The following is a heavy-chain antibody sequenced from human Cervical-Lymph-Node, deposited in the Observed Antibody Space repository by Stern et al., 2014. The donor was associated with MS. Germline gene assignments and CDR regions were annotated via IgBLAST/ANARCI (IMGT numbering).Heavy chain of an antibody. CDR1: GFKVSDHY. CDR2: IGSTSSYR. Sequence: VHLVESGGRLVRPGGSLILSCVAAGFKVSDHYLSWIRQAPGKGMEGNSCIGSTSSYRSYTDSVKGRFTISRDNVKNSLFLQMDSLRIEDTAVFYCARHGMNGTIAIYNGMDVWGQGTTVTVSS. V-gene: IGHV3-11*06. J-gene: IGHJ6*02. CDR3: ARHGMNGTIAIYNGMDV. D-gene: IGHD1-1*01.